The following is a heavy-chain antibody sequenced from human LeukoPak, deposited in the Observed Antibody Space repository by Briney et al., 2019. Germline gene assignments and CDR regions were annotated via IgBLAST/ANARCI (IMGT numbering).Heavy chain of an antibody. CDR3: ARDKWYCSGGSCYHDAFDI. V-gene: IGHV4-31*03. Sequence: SETLSLTCTVSGGSISSGGYYWSWIRQHPGKGLEWIGYIYYSGSTYYNPSLKSRVTISVDTSKNQFSLKLSSVTAAGTAVYYCARDKWYCSGGSCYHDAFDIWGQGTMVTVSS. J-gene: IGHJ3*02. D-gene: IGHD2-15*01. CDR1: GGSISSGGYY. CDR2: IYYSGST.